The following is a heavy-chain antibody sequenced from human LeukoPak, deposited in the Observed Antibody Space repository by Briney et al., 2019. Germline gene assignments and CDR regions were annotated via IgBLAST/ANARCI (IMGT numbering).Heavy chain of an antibody. D-gene: IGHD3-10*01. CDR3: ARVAVRGFGELGGFGYYYYMDV. CDR2: ISSNGGST. Sequence: PGGSLRLSCAASGFTFSSYAMHWVRQAPGKGLEYVSAISSNGGSTYYANSVKGRFTISRDNSKNTLYLQMGSLRAEDMAVYYCARVAVRGFGELGGFGYYYYMDVWGKGTTVTISS. CDR1: GFTFSSYA. V-gene: IGHV3-64*01. J-gene: IGHJ6*03.